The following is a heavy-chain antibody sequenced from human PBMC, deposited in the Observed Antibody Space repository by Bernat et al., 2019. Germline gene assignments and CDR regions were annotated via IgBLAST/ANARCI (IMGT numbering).Heavy chain of an antibody. Sequence: VQLVESGGGLVKPGGSLRLSCAASGFTFSNAWMNWVRQAPGKGLEWVAVISYDGSNKYYADSVKGRFTISRDNSKNTLYLQMNSLRAEDTAVYYCAKIGAIFGVVKDYWGQGTLVTVSS. CDR3: AKIGAIFGVVKDY. V-gene: IGHV3-30*18. J-gene: IGHJ4*02. CDR1: GFTFSNAW. D-gene: IGHD3-3*01. CDR2: ISYDGSNK.